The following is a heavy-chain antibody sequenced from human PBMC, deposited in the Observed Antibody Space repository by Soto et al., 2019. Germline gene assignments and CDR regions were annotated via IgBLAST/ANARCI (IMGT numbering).Heavy chain of an antibody. Sequence: SVKVSCKASGGTFSSYAISWVRQAPGQGLEWMGGIIPIFGTANYAQKFQGRVTITADESTSTAYMELSSLRSEDTAVYYCARDGGRYCSSTSCRPYYYYGMDVWGQGTTVTVSS. CDR3: ARDGGRYCSSTSCRPYYYYGMDV. CDR1: GGTFSSYA. CDR2: IIPIFGTA. D-gene: IGHD2-2*01. V-gene: IGHV1-69*13. J-gene: IGHJ6*02.